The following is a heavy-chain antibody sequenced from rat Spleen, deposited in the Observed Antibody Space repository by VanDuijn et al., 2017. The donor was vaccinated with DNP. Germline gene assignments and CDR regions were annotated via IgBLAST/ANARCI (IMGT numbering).Heavy chain of an antibody. Sequence: EVQLVESGGGLVQPGRSLKLSCAASGFTFSNYGMVWVRQPPTKGLEWVASISPSGGSTYYRDSVKGRFTISRDNAKSTLYLQMDSLRSEDTATYYCATHDWERGAMDAWGQGTSVTVSS. CDR3: ATHDWERGAMDA. J-gene: IGHJ4*01. CDR2: ISPSGGST. V-gene: IGHV5S13*01. D-gene: IGHD5-1*01. CDR1: GFTFSNYG.